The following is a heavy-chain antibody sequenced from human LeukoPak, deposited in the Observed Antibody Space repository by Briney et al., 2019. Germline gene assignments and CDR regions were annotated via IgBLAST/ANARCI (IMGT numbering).Heavy chain of an antibody. V-gene: IGHV1-2*02. CDR1: GYTFTGYY. Sequence: ASVKVSCKASGYTFTGYYMHWVRQAPGQGLEWMGWINPNSGGTNYAQKFQGRVTITRDTSASTAYMELSSLRSEDTAVYYCAREKVSRDYYDSSGYPYFQHWGQGTLVTVSS. CDR3: AREKVSRDYYDSSGYPYFQH. J-gene: IGHJ1*01. D-gene: IGHD3-22*01. CDR2: INPNSGGT.